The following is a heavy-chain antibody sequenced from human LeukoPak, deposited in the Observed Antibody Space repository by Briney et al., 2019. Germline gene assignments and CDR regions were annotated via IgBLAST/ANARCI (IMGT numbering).Heavy chain of an antibody. CDR2: MNPNSGNT. CDR1: GYTFTSYG. Sequence: ASVKVSCKASGYTFTSYGISWVRQATGQGLEWMGWMNPNSGNTGYAQKFQGRVTMTRNTSISTAYMELSSLRSEDTAVYYCASLSGDYGFGYYYYGMDVWGQGTTVTVSS. J-gene: IGHJ6*02. V-gene: IGHV1-8*02. CDR3: ASLSGDYGFGYYYYGMDV. D-gene: IGHD4-17*01.